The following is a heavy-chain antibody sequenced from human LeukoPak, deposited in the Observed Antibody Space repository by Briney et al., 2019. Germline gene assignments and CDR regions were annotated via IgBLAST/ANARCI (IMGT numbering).Heavy chain of an antibody. J-gene: IGHJ4*02. CDR2: INWNGGRT. Sequence: GGSLRLSCAASGFTFDDYGMSWVRQAPGKGLEWVSTINWNGGRTGYADSVKGRFTISRDNAKNSLYLQMNSLGAEDTAFYYCARGQIYGDYGCWGQGTLVTVSS. D-gene: IGHD4-17*01. CDR3: ARGQIYGDYGC. V-gene: IGHV3-20*04. CDR1: GFTFDDYG.